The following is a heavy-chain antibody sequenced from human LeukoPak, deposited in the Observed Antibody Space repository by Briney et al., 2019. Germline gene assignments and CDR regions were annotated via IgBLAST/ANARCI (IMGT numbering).Heavy chain of an antibody. CDR2: IYYSGST. Sequence: SQTLSLTCTVSGGSISSGDYYWSWIRQPPGKGLEWIGYIYYSGSTYYNPSLKSRVTISVDTSKNQFSLKLSSVTAADTAVYYCARRLRHKPTHDAFDIWGQGTMVTVSS. V-gene: IGHV4-30-4*01. CDR1: GGSISSGDYY. D-gene: IGHD4-17*01. CDR3: ARRLRHKPTHDAFDI. J-gene: IGHJ3*02.